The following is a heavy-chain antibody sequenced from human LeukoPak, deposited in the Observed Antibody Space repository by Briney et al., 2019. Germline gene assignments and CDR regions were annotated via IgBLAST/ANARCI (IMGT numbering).Heavy chain of an antibody. D-gene: IGHD3-22*01. V-gene: IGHV1-8*01. J-gene: IGHJ1*01. Sequence: ASVKVSCKASGYTFTSYDINWVRQATGQGLEWMGWMNPNSGNTGYAQKFQGRVTMTRNTSISTAYMELSSLRSEDTAVYYWAGWGGGGITMIVVVIFQHWGQGTLVTVSS. CDR3: AGWGGGGITMIVVVIFQH. CDR1: GYTFTSYD. CDR2: MNPNSGNT.